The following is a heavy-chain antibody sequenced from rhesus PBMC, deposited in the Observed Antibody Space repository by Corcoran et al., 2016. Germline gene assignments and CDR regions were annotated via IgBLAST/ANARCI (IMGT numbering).Heavy chain of an antibody. CDR3: ARGTPFDY. CDR2: VERVYGER. Sequence: EVQLVQSGAEVKKPGASVKVSCKVSGYTFTELSMHWVRQAPGKGLEWMGGVERVYGERIHAENFQGRVTMTEDTSTDTAYMELSSLRSEDTAVYYCARGTPFDYWGQGVLVTVSS. J-gene: IGHJ4*01. V-gene: IGHV1-156*01. CDR1: GYTFTELS.